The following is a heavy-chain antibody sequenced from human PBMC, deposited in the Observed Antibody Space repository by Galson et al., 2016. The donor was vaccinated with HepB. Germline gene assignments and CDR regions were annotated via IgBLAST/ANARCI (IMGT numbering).Heavy chain of an antibody. Sequence: SVKVSSKESEYTFTNYYMHWLRQAPGQGLEWMGLINPTIGSTNYAQKFQGRITMTRDTSTNTVSVELSSLRSDDTAMYYCARAQRGVPAANNYYDPWGQGTLVTVSS. V-gene: IGHV1-46*01. CDR1: EYTFTNYY. D-gene: IGHD3-10*01. CDR3: ARAQRGVPAANNYYDP. CDR2: INPTIGST. J-gene: IGHJ5*02.